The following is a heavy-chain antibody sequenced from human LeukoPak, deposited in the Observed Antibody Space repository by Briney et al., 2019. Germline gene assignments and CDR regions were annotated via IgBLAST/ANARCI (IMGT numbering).Heavy chain of an antibody. CDR3: ARASGSYDY. CDR2: IWYDGSNK. CDR1: GXPFSTYG. D-gene: IGHD1-26*01. V-gene: IGHV3-33*01. Sequence: PGGSLRLSWAASGXPFSTYGMHWVRQAPGKGLEWVAVIWYDGSNKYYADSVKGRFTISRDNSKNTLYLQMNSLRAEDTAVYYCARASGSYDYWGQGTLVTVSS. J-gene: IGHJ4*02.